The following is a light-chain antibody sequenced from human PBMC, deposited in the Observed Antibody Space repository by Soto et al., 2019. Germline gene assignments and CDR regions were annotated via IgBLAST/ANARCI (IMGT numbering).Light chain of an antibody. CDR3: QQYGSSPMYT. J-gene: IGKJ2*01. Sequence: EIVLTQSPATLSVSPGERATLSCRASQIVSTTYLAWYQQKPGQAPRLLIYGSSRRAPGIPDRFSGSGSGTDFTLTISRLEPEDFAVYYCQQYGSSPMYTFGQGTKVDIK. CDR1: QIVSTTY. CDR2: GSS. V-gene: IGKV3-20*01.